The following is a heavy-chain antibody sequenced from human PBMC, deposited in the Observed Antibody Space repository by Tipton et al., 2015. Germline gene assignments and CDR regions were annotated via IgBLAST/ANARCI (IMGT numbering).Heavy chain of an antibody. D-gene: IGHD1-26*01. CDR3: AREPAIVGAGRGEFDY. V-gene: IGHV4-39*01. CDR2: INYSGNT. Sequence: LRLSCSVSVVSISSGSYYWAWIRQPPGKGLEWIGSINYSGNTYYNPSLKSRVTISVDTSKNQFSLKLSSVTAADTAIFFCAREPAIVGAGRGEFDYWGQGTLVTVSS. CDR1: VVSISSGSYY. J-gene: IGHJ4*02.